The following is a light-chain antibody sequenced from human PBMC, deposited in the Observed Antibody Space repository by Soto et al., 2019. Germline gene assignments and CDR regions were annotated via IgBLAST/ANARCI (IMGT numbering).Light chain of an antibody. Sequence: ELVLTQSPGTLSLSPGERATLSCRASQSVSSTFLAWYQQKPGQAPRLLIYGASTRATGIPDRFSGRGSGTDFTLTISRLEPEDVAVYYCQLYGSSPPLTFGGGTKVEIK. CDR2: GAS. CDR1: QSVSSTF. CDR3: QLYGSSPPLT. J-gene: IGKJ4*01. V-gene: IGKV3-20*01.